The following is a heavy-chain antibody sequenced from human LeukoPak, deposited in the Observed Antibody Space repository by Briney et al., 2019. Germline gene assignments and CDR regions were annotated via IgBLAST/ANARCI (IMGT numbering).Heavy chain of an antibody. D-gene: IGHD3-10*01. Sequence: GGSLRLSCAASGFSFGTYRMNWVRQAPGKGLEWVSYISDSSSTIYYADSVKGRFTISRDNAKNSLFLQMNSLRDEDTAVYYCARGYYYGSGRELDYWGQGTLVTVSS. CDR1: GFSFGTYR. CDR2: ISDSSSTI. V-gene: IGHV3-48*02. J-gene: IGHJ4*02. CDR3: ARGYYYGSGRELDY.